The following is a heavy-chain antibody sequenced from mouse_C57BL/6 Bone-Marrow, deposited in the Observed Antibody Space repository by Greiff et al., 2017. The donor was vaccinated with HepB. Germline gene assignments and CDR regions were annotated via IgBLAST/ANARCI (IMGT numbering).Heavy chain of an antibody. J-gene: IGHJ3*01. CDR1: GYTFTSYW. V-gene: IGHV1-72*01. CDR3: ASDGFITAVVAPSY. D-gene: IGHD1-1*01. CDR2: IDPNSGGT. Sequence: VQLQQPGAELVKPGASVKLSCKASGYTFTSYWMHWVKQRPGRGLEWIGRIDPNSGGTKYNEKFKSKATLTVDKPTSTAYMQLSSLTSEDSAVYCCASDGFITAVVAPSYWGQGTLVTVST.